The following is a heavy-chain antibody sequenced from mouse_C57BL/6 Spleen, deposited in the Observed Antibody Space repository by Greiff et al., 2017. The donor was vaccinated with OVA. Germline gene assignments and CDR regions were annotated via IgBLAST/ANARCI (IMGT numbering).Heavy chain of an antibody. J-gene: IGHJ4*01. CDR1: GYTFTSYG. CDR3: ARGNYGSSYPYAMDY. D-gene: IGHD1-1*01. Sequence: VQLQESGAELARPGASVKLSCKASGYTFTSYGISWVKQRTGQGLEWIGEIYPRSGNTYYNEKFKGKATLTADKSSSTAYMELRSLTSEDSAVYFCARGNYGSSYPYAMDYWGQGTSVTVSS. V-gene: IGHV1-81*01. CDR2: IYPRSGNT.